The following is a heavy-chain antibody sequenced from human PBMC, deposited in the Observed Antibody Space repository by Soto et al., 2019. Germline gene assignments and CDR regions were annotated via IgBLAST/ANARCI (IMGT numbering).Heavy chain of an antibody. D-gene: IGHD3-3*01. Sequence: QLQLQASGPGLVKPSETLSLTCTVSGGSISSSSYYWGWIRQPPGKGLEWIGRIYYSGSTYYNQYLKSLATITLDTPNNLLALKLTSVTAADTAVYYCASRKRITIFGVVMDAFDMWGPGTMVTVSS. J-gene: IGHJ3*02. CDR2: IYYSGST. CDR3: ASRKRITIFGVVMDAFDM. CDR1: GGSISSSSYY. V-gene: IGHV4-39*01.